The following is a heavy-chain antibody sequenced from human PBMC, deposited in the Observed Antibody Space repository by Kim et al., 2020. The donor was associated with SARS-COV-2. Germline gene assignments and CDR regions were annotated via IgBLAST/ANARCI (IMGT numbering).Heavy chain of an antibody. CDR1: GYTFTAYY. D-gene: IGHD3-16*02. Sequence: ASVKVSCRASGYTFTAYYMHWVRQAPGQGLEWMGRINPNSGGTNYAQKFQGRVTMTRDTSISTAYMELSSLISDDTAVYYCVRGGIIGQGPQGPYWGQGTLVTVSS. CDR2: INPNSGGT. V-gene: IGHV1-2*06. J-gene: IGHJ1*01. CDR3: VRGGIIGQGPQGPY.